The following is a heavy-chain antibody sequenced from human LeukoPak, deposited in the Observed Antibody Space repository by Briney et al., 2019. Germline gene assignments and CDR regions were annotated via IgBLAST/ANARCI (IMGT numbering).Heavy chain of an antibody. J-gene: IGHJ4*02. V-gene: IGHV3-30*02. D-gene: IGHD3-10*01. CDR1: GFTFNSYN. CDR2: IRHDGSNK. Sequence: GGSLRLSCAASGFTFNSYNMNWVRQAPGKGLEWVAFIRHDGSNKYYADSVKGRFTISRDNSKNLLYLQMNSLGAEDTAVYYCVRGGYSSFDYWGQGTLVTVSS. CDR3: VRGGYSSFDY.